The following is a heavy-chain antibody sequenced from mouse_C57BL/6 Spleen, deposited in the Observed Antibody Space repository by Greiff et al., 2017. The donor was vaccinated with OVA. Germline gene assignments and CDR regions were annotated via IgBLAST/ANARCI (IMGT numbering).Heavy chain of an antibody. Sequence: EVQRVESGGGLVKPGGSLKLSCAASGFTFSSYTMSWVRQTPEKRLEWVATISGGGGNTYYPDSVKGRFTISRDNAKNTLYLQMSSLRAEDTGVYYWERRGNLPGFAYWGQGTLVTVSA. D-gene: IGHD5-1*01. CDR2: ISGGGGNT. V-gene: IGHV5-9*04. CDR1: GFTFSSYT. J-gene: IGHJ3*01. CDR3: ERRGNLPGFAY.